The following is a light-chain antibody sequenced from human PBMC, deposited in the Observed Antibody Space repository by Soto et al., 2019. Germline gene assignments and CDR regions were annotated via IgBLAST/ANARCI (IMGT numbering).Light chain of an antibody. CDR2: GAS. CDR3: QQYGSSPRWT. J-gene: IGKJ1*01. CDR1: QSVSSSY. V-gene: IGKV3-20*01. Sequence: EIVLTQSPGTLSLSPGERATLSCRASQSVSSSYLAWYQQKPGQAPRLLIYGASSRATGTPDRFSGSGSGTDFTLTISRLEPEDFAVSYCQQYGSSPRWTFGPGTKVDIK.